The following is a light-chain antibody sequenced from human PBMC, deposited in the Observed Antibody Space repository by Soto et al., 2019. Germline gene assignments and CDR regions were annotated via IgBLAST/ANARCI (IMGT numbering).Light chain of an antibody. V-gene: IGLV1-44*01. CDR3: AAWDDSLNGSYV. CDR1: SSNIGSNT. CDR2: SNN. J-gene: IGLJ1*01. Sequence: SLLTQPPSASGTPGQRVTISCSGSSSNIGSNTVNWYQQLPGTAPKLLIYSNNQRPSGVPDRFSGSKSGTSASLAISGLQSEDEADYYCAAWDDSLNGSYVFGTGTKVTV.